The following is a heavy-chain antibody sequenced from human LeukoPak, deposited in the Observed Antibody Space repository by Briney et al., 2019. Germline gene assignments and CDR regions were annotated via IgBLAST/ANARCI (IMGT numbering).Heavy chain of an antibody. V-gene: IGHV3-23*01. J-gene: IGHJ5*02. D-gene: IGHD3-16*02. CDR3: ARSPSSFDP. CDR2: ISGSGGRT. CDR1: GSTFISYA. Sequence: PGGSLRLSCAASGSTFISYAMSWVRQAPGKGLEWVSSISGSGGRTSYADSVQGRFTISRDNSRNTLYLELNSLRAEDTAVYYCARSPSSFDPWGQGALVTVSS.